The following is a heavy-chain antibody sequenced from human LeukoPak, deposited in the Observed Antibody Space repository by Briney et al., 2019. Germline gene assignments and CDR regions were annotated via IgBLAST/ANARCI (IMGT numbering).Heavy chain of an antibody. CDR3: ASAPAYSSGWYSDY. J-gene: IGHJ4*02. CDR1: GFTFSGSA. CDR2: IRSKANSHAT. Sequence: GGSLKLSCAASGFTFSGSAMHWVRQASGKGLEWVGRIRSKANSHATAYAASVKGRLTISRDDSKNTAFLQMKSLRTEDTAVYYCASAPAYSSGWYSDYWGQGTLVTVSS. D-gene: IGHD6-19*01. V-gene: IGHV3-73*01.